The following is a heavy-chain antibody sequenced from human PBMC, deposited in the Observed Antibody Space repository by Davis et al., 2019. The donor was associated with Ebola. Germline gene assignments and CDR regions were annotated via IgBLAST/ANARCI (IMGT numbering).Heavy chain of an antibody. D-gene: IGHD3-10*01. CDR2: IYYSGST. CDR1: GGSISSYY. CDR3: ARDRPVYGSGSRLVVGGHVNYYYYGMDV. Sequence: MPSETLSLTCTVSGGSISSYYWSWIRQPPGKGLEWIGYIYYSGSTNYNPSLKSRDTISVDTSKNQFSLKLSSVTAADTAVYYCARDRPVYGSGSRLVVGGHVNYYYYGMDVWGQGTTVTVSS. J-gene: IGHJ6*02. V-gene: IGHV4-59*12.